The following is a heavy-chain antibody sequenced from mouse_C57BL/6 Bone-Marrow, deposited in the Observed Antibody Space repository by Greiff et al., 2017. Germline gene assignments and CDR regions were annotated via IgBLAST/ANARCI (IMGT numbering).Heavy chain of an antibody. V-gene: IGHV5-17*01. J-gene: IGHJ3*01. D-gene: IGHD3-3*01. CDR2: ISSGSSTI. CDR3: ARGTQFAY. CDR1: GFTFSDYG. Sequence: EVKLVESGGGLVKPGGSLKLSCAASGFTFSDYGMHWVRQAPEKGLAWVAYISSGSSTIYYADTVKGRFTISRDNAKHPLFLQRTSLRSEDTAMYYCARGTQFAYWGQGTLVTVSA.